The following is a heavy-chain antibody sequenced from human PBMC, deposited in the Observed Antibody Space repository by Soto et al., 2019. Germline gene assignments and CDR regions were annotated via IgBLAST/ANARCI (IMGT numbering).Heavy chain of an antibody. CDR2: FDPEDGET. Sequence: ASVNVSCKVAGYALTVLSMHWVRQAPGKGLEWMGGFDPEDGETIYAQKFQGRVTMTEDTSTDTAYMELSSLRSEDTAVYYCATARYSSSSVFDYWGQGTLVTVSS. CDR3: ATARYSSSSVFDY. J-gene: IGHJ4*02. CDR1: GYALTVLS. D-gene: IGHD6-6*01. V-gene: IGHV1-24*01.